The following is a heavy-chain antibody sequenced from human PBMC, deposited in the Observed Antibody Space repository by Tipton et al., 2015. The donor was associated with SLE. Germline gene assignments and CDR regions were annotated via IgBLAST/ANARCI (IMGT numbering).Heavy chain of an antibody. CDR1: GGSISRSSYY. CDR2: IYTSGST. Sequence: TLSLTCTVSGGSISRSSYYWSWIRQPAGKGLEWIGRIYTSGSTNYNPSLKSRVTISVDTSKNQFSLKLSSVTAADTAVYYCARDLTGLGFDYWGQGTLVTVSS. V-gene: IGHV4-61*02. D-gene: IGHD1-20*01. CDR3: ARDLTGLGFDY. J-gene: IGHJ4*02.